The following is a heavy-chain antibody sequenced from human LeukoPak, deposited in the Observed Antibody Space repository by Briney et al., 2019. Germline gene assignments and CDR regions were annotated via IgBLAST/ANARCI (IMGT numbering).Heavy chain of an antibody. Sequence: GRSLRLSCAASGFTFSSYAMHWVRQAPGKGLEWAAVISSDGNTKYYADSVKGRFTISRDNSNNTLYLQMNSLRADDTATYYCARRRIVGSTDDAFDIWGQGTMVTLSS. D-gene: IGHD1-26*01. V-gene: IGHV3-30-3*01. CDR2: ISSDGNTK. CDR1: GFTFSSYA. CDR3: ARRRIVGSTDDAFDI. J-gene: IGHJ3*02.